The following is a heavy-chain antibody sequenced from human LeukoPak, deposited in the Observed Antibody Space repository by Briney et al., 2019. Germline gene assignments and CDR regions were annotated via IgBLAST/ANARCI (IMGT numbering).Heavy chain of an antibody. CDR2: MNPNSGNT. CDR1: GYTFTSYD. V-gene: IGHV1-8*02. J-gene: IGHJ4*02. Sequence: GASVKVSCKASGYTFTSYDINWVRQATGQGLEWMGWMNPNSGNTGYAQKYQGRVTMTRITSIGTAYMELSSLRAEDTAVYYCARWSGSGGYYSYWGQGTLVTVSS. D-gene: IGHD3-22*01. CDR3: ARWSGSGGYYSY.